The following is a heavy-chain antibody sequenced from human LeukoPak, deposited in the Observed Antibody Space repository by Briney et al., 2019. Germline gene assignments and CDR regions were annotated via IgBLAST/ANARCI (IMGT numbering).Heavy chain of an antibody. J-gene: IGHJ6*03. CDR3: ARDGAAAGPYYYYYYYMDV. CDR2: ISTSSSYI. D-gene: IGHD6-13*01. Sequence: GGSLRLSCAASGFTFNRYNMNWVRRAPGKGLEWVSSISTSSSYIYYADSVRGRFTISRDNAKNSLYLQMNSLRAEDTAVYYCARDGAAAGPYYYYYYYMDVWGKGTTVTVSS. V-gene: IGHV3-21*01. CDR1: GFTFNRYN.